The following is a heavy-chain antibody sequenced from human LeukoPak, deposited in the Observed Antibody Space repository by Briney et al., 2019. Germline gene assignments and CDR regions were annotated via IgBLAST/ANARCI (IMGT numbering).Heavy chain of an antibody. D-gene: IGHD4-17*01. V-gene: IGHV3-48*03. CDR3: ARLTTMTTTGGPFDY. CDR1: GFTFSSYE. CDR2: ITSSGNTI. Sequence: GGSLRLSCAASGFTFSSYEMNWVRQAPGKGLEWVSYITSSGNTIYYADSVKGRFTISRDNAKNSLYLQMNSLRAEDTAVHYCARLTTMTTTGGPFDYWGQGTLVTVSS. J-gene: IGHJ4*02.